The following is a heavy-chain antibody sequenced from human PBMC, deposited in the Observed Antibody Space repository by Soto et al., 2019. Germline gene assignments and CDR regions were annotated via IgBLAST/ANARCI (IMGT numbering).Heavy chain of an antibody. J-gene: IGHJ4*02. CDR2: IYYSGST. D-gene: IGHD5-12*01. CDR1: GGSISSSSYY. V-gene: IGHV4-39*01. Sequence: SETLSLTCTVSGGSISSSSYYWGWIRQPPGKGLEWIGSIYYSGSTYYNPSLKSRVTISVDTSKNQFSLKLSSVTAADTAVYYCARQGRYNGYPLSYFDYWGQGTLVTVSS. CDR3: ARQGRYNGYPLSYFDY.